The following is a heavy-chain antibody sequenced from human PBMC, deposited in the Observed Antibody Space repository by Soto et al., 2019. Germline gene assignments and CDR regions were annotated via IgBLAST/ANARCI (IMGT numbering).Heavy chain of an antibody. J-gene: IGHJ6*02. CDR1: GGSISSSNW. Sequence: TLSLTCAVSGGSISSSNWWSWIRQPPGKGLEWIGEIYHSGSTNYNPSLKSRVTISVDKSKNQFSLKLSSVTAADTAVYYCARDGTAGKGYYYYGMDVWGQGTTVTVSS. CDR3: ARDGTAGKGYYYYGMDV. D-gene: IGHD6-13*01. CDR2: IYHSGST. V-gene: IGHV4-4*02.